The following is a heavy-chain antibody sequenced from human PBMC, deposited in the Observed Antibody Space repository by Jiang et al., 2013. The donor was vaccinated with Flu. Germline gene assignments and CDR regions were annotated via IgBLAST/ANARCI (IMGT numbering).Heavy chain of an antibody. V-gene: IGHV3-72*01. CDR3: ARAENWGGYWYFDL. Sequence: GRTRNKANSHTTEYAASVKGRFTISRDDSKNSLYLQMNSLKTEDTAVYFCARAENWGGYWYFDLWGRGTLVTVSS. D-gene: IGHD7-27*01. CDR2: TRNKANSHTT. J-gene: IGHJ2*01.